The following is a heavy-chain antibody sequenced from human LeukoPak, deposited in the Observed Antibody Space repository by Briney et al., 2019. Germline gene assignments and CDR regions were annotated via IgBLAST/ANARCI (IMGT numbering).Heavy chain of an antibody. D-gene: IGHD6-13*01. CDR2: INPNSGGT. Sequence: ASVKVSCKVSGYTLTELSMHWVRQAPGQGLEWMGWINPNSGGTNYAQKFQGWVTMTRDTSISTAYMELSRLRSDDTAVYYCARGGIAAAGTTYRYYYYGMDVWGQGTLVTVSS. V-gene: IGHV1-2*04. J-gene: IGHJ6*02. CDR3: ARGGIAAAGTTYRYYYYGMDV. CDR1: GYTLTELS.